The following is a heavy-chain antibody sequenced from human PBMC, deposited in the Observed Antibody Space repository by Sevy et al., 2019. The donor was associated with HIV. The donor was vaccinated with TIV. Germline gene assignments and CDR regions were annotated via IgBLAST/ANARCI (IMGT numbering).Heavy chain of an antibody. J-gene: IGHJ6*02. V-gene: IGHV1-69*13. CDR2: IIPIFGTA. CDR1: GGTFSSYA. Sequence: ASVKVSCKASGGTFSSYAISWVRQAPGQGLEWMGGIIPIFGTANYVQKFQGRVTITANESTGAAYMELSSLRSEDTVVYYCASTPYYYDSSGYYRIDYCYYYGMDVWGQGTTVTVSS. CDR3: ASTPYYYDSSGYYRIDYCYYYGMDV. D-gene: IGHD3-22*01.